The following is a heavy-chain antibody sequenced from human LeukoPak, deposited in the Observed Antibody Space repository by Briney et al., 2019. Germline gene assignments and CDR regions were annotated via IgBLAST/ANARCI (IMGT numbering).Heavy chain of an antibody. CDR3: ARDLRGSSSYHYYYYMDV. D-gene: IGHD6-6*01. CDR2: IYSGGST. CDR1: GFTVSSNY. V-gene: IGHV3-53*01. Sequence: PGGSLRLSCAASGFTVSSNYMSWVRQAPGKGLEWVSVIYSGGSTYYADSVKGRFTISRDSSKNTLYLQMNSLRAEDTAVYYCARDLRGSSSYHYYYYMDVWGKGTTVTVSS. J-gene: IGHJ6*03.